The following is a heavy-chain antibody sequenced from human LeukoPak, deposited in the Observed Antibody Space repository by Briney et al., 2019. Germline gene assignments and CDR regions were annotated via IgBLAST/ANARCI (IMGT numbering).Heavy chain of an antibody. D-gene: IGHD3-3*01. CDR3: ARSPIFGVVII. Sequence: ASVKVSCKGSGYSFTSCDINWGRQATGQGLGWMRRMTTNSGNTGSAQKFQGRVTMTRNTSISTAYMELSSLRSEDTAVYYCARSPIFGVVIIWGQGTLVTVSS. CDR2: MTTNSGNT. V-gene: IGHV1-8*01. CDR1: GYSFTSCD. J-gene: IGHJ4*02.